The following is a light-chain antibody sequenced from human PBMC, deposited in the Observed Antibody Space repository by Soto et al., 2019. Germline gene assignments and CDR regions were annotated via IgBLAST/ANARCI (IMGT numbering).Light chain of an antibody. CDR2: FNSDGSH. Sequence: QSVLTQSPSASASLGASVKLTCTLSSGHSSYAIAWHQQQPEKGPRYLMKFNSDGSHSKGDGIPDRFSSSSSGAERYLTISSLQSEDEADYYCQTWGTGIVVFGGGTKLTVL. J-gene: IGLJ2*01. V-gene: IGLV4-69*01. CDR1: SGHSSYA. CDR3: QTWGTGIVV.